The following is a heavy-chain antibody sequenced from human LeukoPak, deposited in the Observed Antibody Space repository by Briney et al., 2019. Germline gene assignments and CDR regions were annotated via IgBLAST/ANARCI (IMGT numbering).Heavy chain of an antibody. J-gene: IGHJ4*02. V-gene: IGHV3-15*01. D-gene: IGHD2-15*01. CDR1: GFTFSSYW. CDR2: IKSKTDGGTT. Sequence: GGSLRLSCAASGFTFSSYWMSWVRQAPGKGLEWVGRIKSKTDGGTTDYAAPVKGRFTISRDDSKNTLYLQMNSLKTEDTAVYYCTRGYCSGGSCYSPFDYWGQGTLVTVSS. CDR3: TRGYCSGGSCYSPFDY.